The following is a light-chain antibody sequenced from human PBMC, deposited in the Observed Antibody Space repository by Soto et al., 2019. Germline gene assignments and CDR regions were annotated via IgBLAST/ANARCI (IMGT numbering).Light chain of an antibody. CDR2: GAS. V-gene: IGKV3-15*01. J-gene: IGKJ3*01. CDR1: QTVSDD. Sequence: EIEMTQSPATLFVSPGERATLSCRASQTVSDDLAWYQQKPGQAPRLLIYGASTRATDIPARFSGGGSGTEFTLTISSLQSEDSAIYYCQQYHDWPPITVGPGTKVNI. CDR3: QQYHDWPPIT.